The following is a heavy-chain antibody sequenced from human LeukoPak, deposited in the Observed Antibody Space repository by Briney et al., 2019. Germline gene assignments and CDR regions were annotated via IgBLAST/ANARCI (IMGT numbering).Heavy chain of an antibody. CDR2: INAGNGNT. Sequence: GASVKVSCKASGYTFTSYAMHWVRQAPGQRLEWMGWINAGNGNTKYSQKFQGRVTITRDTSASTAYMELSSLRSEDTAVYYCARDNVGHIVVVPALLEENYYYYMDVWGKGTTVTVSS. CDR3: ARDNVGHIVVVPALLEENYYYYMDV. D-gene: IGHD2-2*01. J-gene: IGHJ6*03. CDR1: GYTFTSYA. V-gene: IGHV1-3*01.